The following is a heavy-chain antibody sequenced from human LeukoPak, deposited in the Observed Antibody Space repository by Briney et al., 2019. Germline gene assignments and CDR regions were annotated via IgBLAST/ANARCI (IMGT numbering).Heavy chain of an antibody. CDR2: ISYDGSNK. CDR1: GFTFSSYA. D-gene: IGHD4-11*01. J-gene: IGHJ5*02. Sequence: PGRSLRLSCAASGFTFSSYAMHWVRQAPGKGLEWVAVISYDGSNKYYADSVKGRFTISRDNSKNTLYLQMNSLRAEDTAVYCCARVSTGFDPWGQGTLVTVSS. CDR3: ARVSTGFDP. V-gene: IGHV3-30*01.